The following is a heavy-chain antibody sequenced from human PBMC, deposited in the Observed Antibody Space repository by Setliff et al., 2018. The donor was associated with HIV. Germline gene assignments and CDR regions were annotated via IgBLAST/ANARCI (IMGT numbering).Heavy chain of an antibody. CDR3: AGHPVTSGWLSLNWFDP. CDR1: GGSINTSSYY. CDR2: IYHDGTT. Sequence: SETLSLTCSVSGGSINTSSYYWAWVRQPPGNELEWIGSIYHDGTTHYRSSLRSRAAISIDTSKSQISLKVRSVTATDTAVYFCAGHPVTSGWLSLNWFDPWGQGILVTVSS. J-gene: IGHJ5*01. V-gene: IGHV4-39*07. D-gene: IGHD6-19*01.